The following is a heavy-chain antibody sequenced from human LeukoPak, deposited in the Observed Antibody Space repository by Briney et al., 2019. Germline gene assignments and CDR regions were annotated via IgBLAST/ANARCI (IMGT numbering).Heavy chain of an antibody. CDR2: INSAGSTT. D-gene: IGHD2-15*01. V-gene: IGHV3-74*01. Sequence: GGSLRLSCAASGFTFSNYWMHWVRQPPGEGLVWVSRINSAGSTTYYADSVKGRFTISRDNSKNTLYLQMNSLRAEDTAVYYCAKAFIFCSGVNCNLDYWGQGTLVTVSS. CDR1: GFTFSNYW. CDR3: AKAFIFCSGVNCNLDY. J-gene: IGHJ4*02.